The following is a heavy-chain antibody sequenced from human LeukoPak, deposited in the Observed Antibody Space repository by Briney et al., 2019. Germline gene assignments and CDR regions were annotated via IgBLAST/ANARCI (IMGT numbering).Heavy chain of an antibody. Sequence: SETLSLTCTVSGGSISSSSYYWGWIRQPPGKGLGWIGSIYYSGSTYYNPSLKSRVTISVDTSKNQFSLKLGSVTAADTAVYYCARSSGISIAAFDPWGQGTLVTVSS. D-gene: IGHD6-13*01. CDR3: ARSSGISIAAFDP. CDR2: IYYSGST. V-gene: IGHV4-39*07. J-gene: IGHJ5*02. CDR1: GGSISSSSYY.